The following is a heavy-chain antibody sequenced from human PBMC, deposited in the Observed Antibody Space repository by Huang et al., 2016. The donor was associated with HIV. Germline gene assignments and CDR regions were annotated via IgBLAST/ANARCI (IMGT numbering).Heavy chain of an antibody. CDR2: ISDDAKTK. J-gene: IGHJ4*02. Sequence: QVQLVESGGGVVQPGRSLRISCAASGFTFSSYGMHWVSQAPGKGLEGVAGISDDAKTKYYADSVKGRFSISRDNSKTTVYLQLNSLRLEDTAVYYCAKGGSAAAVLDFWGQGTLVTVSS. D-gene: IGHD6-13*01. V-gene: IGHV3-30*18. CDR3: AKGGSAAAVLDF. CDR1: GFTFSSYG.